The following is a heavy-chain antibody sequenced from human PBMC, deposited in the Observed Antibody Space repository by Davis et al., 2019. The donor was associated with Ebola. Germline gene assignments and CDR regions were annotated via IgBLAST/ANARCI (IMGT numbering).Heavy chain of an antibody. CDR2: IYYIGNA. V-gene: IGHV4-30-4*01. CDR1: GGSISSGDYF. CDR3: VRGWPSTVTTDYYAMDA. Sequence: SETLSLPCTVSGGSISSGDYFWSWIRQPPGKGLEWLGYIYYIGNAYYNPSLKSRVTISVDTSKNQFSLKVNSVTAADTAVYYCVRGWPSTVTTDYYAMDAWGKGTTVTVSS. J-gene: IGHJ6*04. D-gene: IGHD4-17*01.